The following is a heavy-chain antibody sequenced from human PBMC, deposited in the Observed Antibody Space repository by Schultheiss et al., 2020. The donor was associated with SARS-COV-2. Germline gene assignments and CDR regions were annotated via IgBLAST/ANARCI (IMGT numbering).Heavy chain of an antibody. D-gene: IGHD1-26*01. J-gene: IGHJ5*02. CDR2: ISYDGSNK. CDR3: ARSRGGGYVGWFDP. Sequence: GGSLRLSCAASGFTFSSYAMHWVRQAPGKGLEWVAVISYDGSNKYYADSVKGRFTISRDNSKNTLYLQMNSLRAGDTAVYYCARSRGGGYVGWFDPWGQGTLVTVSS. CDR1: GFTFSSYA. V-gene: IGHV3-30-3*01.